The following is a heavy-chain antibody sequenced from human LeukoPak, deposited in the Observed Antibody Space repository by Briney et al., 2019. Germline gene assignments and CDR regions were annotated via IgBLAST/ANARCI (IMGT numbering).Heavy chain of an antibody. CDR3: ARDHGYDPFFDY. CDR2: IWYDGSNK. CDR1: GFTFSSYG. D-gene: IGHD5-12*01. V-gene: IGHV3-33*01. J-gene: IGHJ4*02. Sequence: GGSLRLSCAASGFTFSSYGMHWVRQAPGKRLEWVAVIWYDGSNKYYADSVKGRFTISRDNSKNTLYLQMNSLRAEDTAVYYCARDHGYDPFFDYWGQGTLVTVSS.